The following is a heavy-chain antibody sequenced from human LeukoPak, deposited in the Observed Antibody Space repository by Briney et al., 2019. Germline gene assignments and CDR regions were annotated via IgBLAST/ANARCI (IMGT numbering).Heavy chain of an antibody. D-gene: IGHD5-12*01. J-gene: IGHJ4*02. CDR2: ISSSSSYI. V-gene: IGHV3-21*01. CDR1: GFTFSSYS. CDR3: ARDRYSGYPSDY. Sequence: PGGSLRLSCAASGFTFSSYSMNWVRQAPGKGLEWVSSISSSSSYIYYADSVKGRFTISRDNAKNSLYLQMNSLRAEDTAVYYCARDRYSGYPSDYWGQGTLVTVSS.